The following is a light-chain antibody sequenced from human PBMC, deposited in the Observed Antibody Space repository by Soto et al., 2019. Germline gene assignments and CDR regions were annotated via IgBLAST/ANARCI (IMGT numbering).Light chain of an antibody. CDR1: SSDVGCHNY. V-gene: IGLV2-8*01. CDR3: SSYTSSSTYV. Sequence: QSVLAQPRSASGTPGQSLPISCTGTSSDVGCHNYVSSYQRHPGKAPKLIIFEVTRRPSGLPDRFSGSNSGNTASLTISGPQAEDEADYHCSSYTSSSTYVFGTGTKGTVL. J-gene: IGLJ1*01. CDR2: EVT.